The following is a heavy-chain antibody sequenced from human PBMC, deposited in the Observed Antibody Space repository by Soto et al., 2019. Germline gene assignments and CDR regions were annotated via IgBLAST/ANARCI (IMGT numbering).Heavy chain of an antibody. Sequence: SETLSLTCTVSGGSVRRSGYYWSWIRQHPGKGLEWIGYVYYNANTYYNPSLKSQITISLDTSENQFSLKLISVAAADTAVYYCARASSSWYFDYWGQGTLVTVSS. CDR1: GGSVRRSGYY. CDR3: ARASSSWYFDY. J-gene: IGHJ4*02. V-gene: IGHV4-31*01. D-gene: IGHD6-13*01. CDR2: VYYNANT.